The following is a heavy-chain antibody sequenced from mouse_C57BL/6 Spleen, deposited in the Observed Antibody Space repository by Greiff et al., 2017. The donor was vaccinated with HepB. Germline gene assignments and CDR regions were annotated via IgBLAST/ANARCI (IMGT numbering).Heavy chain of an antibody. CDR3: ARDYYGSSPWPFDV. V-gene: IGHV1-55*01. CDR2: IYPGSGST. D-gene: IGHD1-1*01. Sequence: VQLQQSGAELVKPGASVKMSCKASGYTFTSYWITWVKQRPGQGLEWIGDIYPGSGSTNYNEKFKSKATLTVDTSSSTAYMQLSSLTSEDSAVYYCARDYYGSSPWPFDVWGTGTTVTVSS. CDR1: GYTFTSYW. J-gene: IGHJ1*03.